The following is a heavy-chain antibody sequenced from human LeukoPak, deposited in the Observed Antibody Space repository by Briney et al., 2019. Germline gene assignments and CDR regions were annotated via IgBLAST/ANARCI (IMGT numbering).Heavy chain of an antibody. V-gene: IGHV4-4*07. CDR3: AREVGSGSFSLYYDMDV. J-gene: IGHJ6*02. Sequence: RTSETLSLICTVSGGSISSYYWSWIRQPAGKGLEWIGRIYTSGSTNYNPSLKSRVTMSVDTSKNQFSLKLSSVTAADTAVYYCAREVGSGSFSLYYDMDVWGQGTTVTVSS. CDR2: IYTSGST. D-gene: IGHD3-10*01. CDR1: GGSISSYY.